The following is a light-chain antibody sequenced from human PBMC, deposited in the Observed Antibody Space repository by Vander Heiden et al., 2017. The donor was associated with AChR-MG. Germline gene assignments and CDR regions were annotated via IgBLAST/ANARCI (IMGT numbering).Light chain of an antibody. CDR1: SSNIGSNT. CDR3: AARDDSLNGWV. V-gene: IGLV1-44*01. J-gene: IGLJ3*02. Sequence: QSMLTPPPSASGTPAQRVTITCSGSSSNIGSNTVNWYQQLPGTAPNLLIYSNDQRPSGVPDRFSGSKSGTSASLAISGLQSEDEADYYCAARDDSLNGWVFGGGTKLTVL. CDR2: SND.